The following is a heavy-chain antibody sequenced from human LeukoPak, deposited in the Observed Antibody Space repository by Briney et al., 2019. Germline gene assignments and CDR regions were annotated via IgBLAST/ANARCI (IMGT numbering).Heavy chain of an antibody. CDR1: GFDLSVYS. V-gene: IGHV3-48*01. Sequence: GGSLRLSCAASGFDLSVYSMNWVRQAPGKGLEWISYITSDRNTIYYADSVRGRFTISRDNAKKSVYLELSNLGADDTAMYYCARSTEWFADYWGQGTLVTVSS. CDR3: ARSTEWFADY. J-gene: IGHJ4*02. D-gene: IGHD3-3*01. CDR2: ITSDRNTI.